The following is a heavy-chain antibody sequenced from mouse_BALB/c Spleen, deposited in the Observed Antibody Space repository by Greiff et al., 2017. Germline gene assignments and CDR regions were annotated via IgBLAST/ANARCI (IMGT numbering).Heavy chain of an antibody. CDR2: ISYSGST. J-gene: IGHJ2*01. Sequence: VQLKESGPGLVKPSQSLSLTCTVTGYSITSDYAWNWIRQFPGNKLEWMGYISYSGSTSYNPSLKSRISITRDTSKNQFFLQLNSVTTEDTATYYCARAYYGSSLGYWGQGTTLTVSS. CDR1: GYSITSDYA. V-gene: IGHV3-2*02. CDR3: ARAYYGSSLGY. D-gene: IGHD1-1*01.